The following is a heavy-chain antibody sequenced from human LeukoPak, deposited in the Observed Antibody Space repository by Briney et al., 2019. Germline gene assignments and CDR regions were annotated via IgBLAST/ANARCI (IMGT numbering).Heavy chain of an antibody. CDR1: GFTFSDHA. CDR2: IRNKANSYTT. V-gene: IGHV3-72*01. D-gene: IGHD1-26*01. Sequence: GGSLRLSCAASGFTFSDHAMDWVRQAPGKGLEWVGRIRNKANSYTTEYAASVQGRFTVSRDDSKNSLYLQMNSMKTEDTAVYYCTRLVGANNWGQGTLVTVSS. CDR3: TRLVGANN. J-gene: IGHJ4*02.